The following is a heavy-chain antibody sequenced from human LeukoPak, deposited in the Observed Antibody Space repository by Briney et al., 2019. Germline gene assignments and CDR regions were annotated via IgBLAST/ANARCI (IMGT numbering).Heavy chain of an antibody. V-gene: IGHV4-34*01. D-gene: IGHD2-15*01. CDR1: GGSFSGYY. CDR2: INHSGST. Sequence: PSETLSLTCAVYGGSFSGYYWSWIRQAPGKGLEWIGEINHSGSTNYNPSLKSRVTISVDTSKNQFSLKLSSVTAADTAVYYCARGVDIRGQGTLVTVSS. J-gene: IGHJ4*02. CDR3: ARGVDI.